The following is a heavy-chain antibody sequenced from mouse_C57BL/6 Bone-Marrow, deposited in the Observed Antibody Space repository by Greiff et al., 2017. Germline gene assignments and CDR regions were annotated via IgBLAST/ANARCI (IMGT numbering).Heavy chain of an antibody. CDR2: IDPETGGT. J-gene: IGHJ2*01. CDR1: GYTFTDYE. CDR3: TRRGLRRIDY. D-gene: IGHD2-4*01. V-gene: IGHV1-15*01. Sequence: QVQLQQSGAELVRPGASVTLSCKASGYTFTDYEMHWVKQTPVHGLEWIGAIDPETGGTAYNQKFKGKAILTADKSSSTAYMELRSLTSEDSAVYYCTRRGLRRIDYWGQGTTLTVSS.